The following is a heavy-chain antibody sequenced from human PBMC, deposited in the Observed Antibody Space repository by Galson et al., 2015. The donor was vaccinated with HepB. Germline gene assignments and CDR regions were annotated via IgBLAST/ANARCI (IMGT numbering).Heavy chain of an antibody. J-gene: IGHJ3*02. CDR1: GFTFSDYY. V-gene: IGHV3-11*05. CDR3: AKDEIPLGFLEWGPDAFDI. CDR2: ISSSSSYT. D-gene: IGHD3-3*01. Sequence: SLRLSCAASGFTFSDYYMSWIRQAPGKGLEWVSYISSSSSYTNYADSVKGRFTISRDNAKNSLYLQMNSLRAEDTAVYYCAKDEIPLGFLEWGPDAFDIWGQGTMVTVSS.